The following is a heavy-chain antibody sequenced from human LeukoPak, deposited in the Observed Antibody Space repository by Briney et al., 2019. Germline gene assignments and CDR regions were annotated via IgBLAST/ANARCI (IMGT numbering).Heavy chain of an antibody. D-gene: IGHD5-18*01. Sequence: SVKVSCKASGGTFSSYAISWVRQAPGQGLEWMGGTIPIFGTANYAQKFQGRVTITADESTSTAYMELSSLRSEDTAVYYCARGGHSWIQLWQRGNNWFDPWGQGTLVTVSS. CDR1: GGTFSSYA. CDR3: ARGGHSWIQLWQRGNNWFDP. CDR2: TIPIFGTA. J-gene: IGHJ5*02. V-gene: IGHV1-69*13.